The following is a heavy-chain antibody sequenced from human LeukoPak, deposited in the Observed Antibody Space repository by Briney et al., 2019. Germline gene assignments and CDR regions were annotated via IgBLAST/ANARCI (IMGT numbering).Heavy chain of an antibody. J-gene: IGHJ2*01. D-gene: IGHD4-17*01. CDR2: ISGSGGST. CDR3: AKSLTTVTTGGWYFDL. CDR1: GFTFSSYA. Sequence: GGSLRLSYAASGFTFSSYAMSWVRQAPGKGLEWVSAISGSGGSTYYADSVKGRFTISRDNSKNTLYLQMNSLRAEDTAVYYCAKSLTTVTTGGWYFDLWGRGTLATVSS. V-gene: IGHV3-23*01.